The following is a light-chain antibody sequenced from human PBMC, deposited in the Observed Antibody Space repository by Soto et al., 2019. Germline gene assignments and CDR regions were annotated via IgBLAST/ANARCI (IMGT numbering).Light chain of an antibody. V-gene: IGKV3-20*01. CDR3: QQYGRSPPT. Sequence: EIVLTQSPGTLSLSPGERATLSCRASQSVRSNSLAWYQQKPGQAPRLLIYGASTSATGIPDRFSGSGSGTDFTLPITRLEPEDFAVFYCQQYGRSPPTFGGGTNMEIK. J-gene: IGKJ4*01. CDR2: GAS. CDR1: QSVRSNS.